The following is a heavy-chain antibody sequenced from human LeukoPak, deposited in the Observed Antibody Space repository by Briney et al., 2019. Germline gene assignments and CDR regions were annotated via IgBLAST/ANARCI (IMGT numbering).Heavy chain of an antibody. J-gene: IGHJ4*02. V-gene: IGHV1-69*13. CDR1: GGTFSSYA. D-gene: IGHD6-19*01. Sequence: GASVKVSCKASGGTFSSYAISWVRQAPGQGLEWMGGIIPIFGTANYAQKFQGRVTITADESTSTAYMELSSLRSEDTAVYYCARARHLGIAVAGDTPWYYFDYWGQGTLVTVSS. CDR2: IIPIFGTA. CDR3: ARARHLGIAVAGDTPWYYFDY.